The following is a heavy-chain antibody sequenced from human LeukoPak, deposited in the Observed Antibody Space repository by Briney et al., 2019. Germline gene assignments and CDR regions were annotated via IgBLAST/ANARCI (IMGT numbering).Heavy chain of an antibody. Sequence: ASVKVSFKASGYTFTSYGISWVRQAPGQGLEWMGWISGYNGNINYAQKFQGRVTMTTDTSTSTAYMELRSLRSDDTAVYYCARESRGYRYGYYYYYDMDAWGQGTTVTVSS. CDR2: ISGYNGNI. J-gene: IGHJ6*02. CDR1: GYTFTSYG. D-gene: IGHD5-18*01. V-gene: IGHV1-18*01. CDR3: ARESRGYRYGYYYYYDMDA.